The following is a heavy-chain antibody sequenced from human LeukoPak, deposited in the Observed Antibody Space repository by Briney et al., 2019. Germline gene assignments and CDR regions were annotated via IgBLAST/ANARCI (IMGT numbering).Heavy chain of an antibody. D-gene: IGHD5/OR15-5a*01. CDR2: INSDGSST. CDR1: GFTFSKYW. Sequence: GGSLRLSCATSGFTFSKYWMHWVRQAPGKGLVWVSRINSDGSSTSYADSVKGRFTISRDNAKNTLYLQMSSLRAEDTALYYCATFSVFDHWGQGTLVTVSS. V-gene: IGHV3-74*01. CDR3: ATFSVFDH. J-gene: IGHJ4*02.